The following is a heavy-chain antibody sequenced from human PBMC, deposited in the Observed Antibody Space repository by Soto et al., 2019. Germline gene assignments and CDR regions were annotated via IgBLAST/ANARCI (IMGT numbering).Heavy chain of an antibody. CDR3: ARVVMGSGSFNWFDP. V-gene: IGHV4-30-4*01. D-gene: IGHD3-10*01. CDR1: GGSISSGDYY. CDR2: IYYSGST. Sequence: PSETLFLTCTVSGGSISSGDYYWSWIRQPPGKGLEWIGYIYYSGSTYYNPSLKSRVTISVDTSKNPFSLKLSSVTAADTAVYYCARVVMGSGSFNWFDPWAQSTLVTVSS. J-gene: IGHJ5*02.